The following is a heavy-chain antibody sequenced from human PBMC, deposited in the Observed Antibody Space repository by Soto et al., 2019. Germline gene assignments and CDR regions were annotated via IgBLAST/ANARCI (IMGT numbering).Heavy chain of an antibody. D-gene: IGHD3-16*02. J-gene: IGHJ6*02. CDR2: IWYDGSNK. Sequence: LRLSCAASGFTFSSYGMHWVRQAPGKGLEWVAVIWYDGSNKYYADSVKGRFTISRDNSKNTLYLQMNSLRAEDTAVYYCARDIINDYVWGSYRAHLYYYYYGIDVWGQGTTVTVSS. V-gene: IGHV3-33*01. CDR1: GFTFSSYG. CDR3: ARDIINDYVWGSYRAHLYYYYYGIDV.